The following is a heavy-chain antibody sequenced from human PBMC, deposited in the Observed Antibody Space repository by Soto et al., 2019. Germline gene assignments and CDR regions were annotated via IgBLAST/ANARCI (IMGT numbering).Heavy chain of an antibody. J-gene: IGHJ4*02. CDR1: GGTFSDSV. Sequence: QVQLVQSGPEVKTPGSSVKVSCKASGGTFSDSVTSWVRQAPGQGLEWMGGIVPIFGKAHLAEKFQDRVEITADDSRISAYMKLSSLRYAATAVYYGARGRDGSNYYCDSWVQGNLVTVSS. CDR2: IVPIFGKA. D-gene: IGHD3-10*01. V-gene: IGHV1-69*01. CDR3: ARGRDGSNYYCDS.